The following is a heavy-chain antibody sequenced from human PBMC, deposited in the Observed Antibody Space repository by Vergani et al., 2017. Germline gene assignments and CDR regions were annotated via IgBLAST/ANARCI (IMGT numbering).Heavy chain of an antibody. CDR1: GGSISSSSYY. CDR3: ARGDGSSDNWFDP. CDR2: IYYSGST. V-gene: IGHV4-39*07. D-gene: IGHD6-13*01. J-gene: IGHJ5*02. Sequence: QLQLQESGPGLVKPSETLSLTCTVSGGSISSSSYYWGWSRQPPGKGLGWIGSIYYSGSTNYNPSLKSRGTIAVDTSKNQVSLKLSSVTAADTAVYYCARGDGSSDNWFDPWGQGTLVTVSS.